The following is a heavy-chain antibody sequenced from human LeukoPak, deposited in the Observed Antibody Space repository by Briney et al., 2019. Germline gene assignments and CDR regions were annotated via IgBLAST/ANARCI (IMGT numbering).Heavy chain of an antibody. Sequence: GGSLRLSCAASGFTVSSNYMSWVRQAPGKGLSWVSVIYSGGSTYYADSVKGRFTISRDNSKNTLYLQMNSLRVEDTAVYYCVRGGYSSGYSLGFDYWGQGTLVTVSS. CDR2: IYSGGST. J-gene: IGHJ4*02. V-gene: IGHV3-53*01. CDR3: VRGGYSSGYSLGFDY. CDR1: GFTVSSNY. D-gene: IGHD3-22*01.